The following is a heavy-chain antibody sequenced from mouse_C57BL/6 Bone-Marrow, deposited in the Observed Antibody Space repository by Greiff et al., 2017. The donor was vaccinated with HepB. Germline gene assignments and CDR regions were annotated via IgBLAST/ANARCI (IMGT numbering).Heavy chain of an antibody. V-gene: IGHV1-64*01. CDR3: ARRRITTVVATDWYFDV. J-gene: IGHJ1*03. CDR1: GYTFTSYW. Sequence: QVQLQQPGAELVKPGASVKLSCKASGYTFTSYWMHWVKQRPGQGLEWIGMIHPNSGSTNYNEKFKSKATLTVDKSSSTAYMQLSSLTSEDSAVYYCARRRITTVVATDWYFDVWGTGTTVTVSS. D-gene: IGHD1-1*01. CDR2: IHPNSGST.